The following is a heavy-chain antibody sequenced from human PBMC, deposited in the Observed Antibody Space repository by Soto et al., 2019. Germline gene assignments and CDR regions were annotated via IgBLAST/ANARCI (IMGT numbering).Heavy chain of an antibody. CDR1: GGSISSYY. V-gene: IGHV4-59*01. CDR2: IYYSGST. D-gene: IGHD2-2*02. CDR3: ARDHPVGVPAAINYGMDV. Sequence: ASETLSLTCTVSGGSISSYYWSWIRQPPGKGLEWIGYIYYSGSTNYNPSLKSRVTISVDTSKNQFSLKLSSVTAADTAVYYCARDHPVGVPAAINYGMDVWGQGTTVTVSS. J-gene: IGHJ6*02.